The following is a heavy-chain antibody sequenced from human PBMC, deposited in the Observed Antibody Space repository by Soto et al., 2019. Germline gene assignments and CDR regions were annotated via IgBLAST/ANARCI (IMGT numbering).Heavy chain of an antibody. D-gene: IGHD3-3*02. CDR1: GFTFSRYT. CDR3: ARDCRDCISSI. Sequence: EVQLVESGGGLVQPGGSLRLSCAASGFTFSRYTMNWVRQAPGKGLEWVSSITSSSSAIYYADSVKGRFTISRDNAKNSRYLQMNSLRDEDTAVYYCARDCRDCISSIWGQGTLVTVSS. J-gene: IGHJ4*02. CDR2: ITSSSSAI. V-gene: IGHV3-48*02.